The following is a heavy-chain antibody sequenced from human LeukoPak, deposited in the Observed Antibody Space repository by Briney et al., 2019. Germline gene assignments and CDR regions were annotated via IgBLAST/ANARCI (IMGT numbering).Heavy chain of an antibody. J-gene: IGHJ4*02. CDR2: IRNKAYGGTT. V-gene: IGHV3-49*04. D-gene: IGHD5-18*01. Sequence: GGSLRLSCAASGFTFSSYEMNWVRQAPGKGLEWLGFIRNKAYGGTTEYAASVKGRFTISRDDSKSIAYLQMNSLKTEDTAVYYCSRDSRIQLWLEDYWGQGTLVTVSS. CDR1: GFTFSSYE. CDR3: SRDSRIQLWLEDY.